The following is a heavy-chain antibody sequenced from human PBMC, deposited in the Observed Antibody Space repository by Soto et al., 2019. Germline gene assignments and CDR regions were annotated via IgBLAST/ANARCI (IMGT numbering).Heavy chain of an antibody. D-gene: IGHD3-16*01. Sequence: QVQLVESGGDVVQPGRSLRLSCAAFGFTFSNYGMHCVRQAPGKGLEWVAVITNDGGSYHYADSLKGRFTISRDNSKNTPYLQMNSLRAEDTDVYYGVRYDDQEANALDYFGQGNLGTVS. J-gene: IGHJ4*02. CDR2: ITNDGGSY. V-gene: IGHV3-33*01. CDR1: GFTFSNYG. CDR3: VRYDDQEANALDY.